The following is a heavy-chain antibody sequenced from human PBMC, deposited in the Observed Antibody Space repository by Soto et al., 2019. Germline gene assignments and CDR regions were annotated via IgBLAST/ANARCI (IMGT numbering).Heavy chain of an antibody. CDR1: GGSISSGGYY. D-gene: IGHD6-19*01. Sequence: QVQLQESGPGLVKPSQTLSLTCTVSGGSISSGGYYWSWIRQHPGKGLEWIGYIYYSGSTYYNPSLKSRVTISVGATKNQFSLKLSSVTAADTAVYYCARDRGYVAGPPIRDYYYGMDVWGQGTTVTVSS. J-gene: IGHJ6*02. CDR2: IYYSGST. V-gene: IGHV4-31*03. CDR3: ARDRGYVAGPPIRDYYYGMDV.